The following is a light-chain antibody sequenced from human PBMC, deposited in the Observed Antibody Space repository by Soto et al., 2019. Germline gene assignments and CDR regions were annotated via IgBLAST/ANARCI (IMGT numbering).Light chain of an antibody. CDR2: GAS. CDR3: QQYSTSPLT. J-gene: IGKJ1*01. Sequence: EIVMTQSPATLSVSPGERATLSCRASQSVSSSYVAWYQHIPGQTPRLVIYGASSRATGIPDRFSASGSGTDFTLTISRLEPEDFAVYYCQQYSTSPLTFGQGTKVDNK. CDR1: QSVSSSY. V-gene: IGKV3-20*01.